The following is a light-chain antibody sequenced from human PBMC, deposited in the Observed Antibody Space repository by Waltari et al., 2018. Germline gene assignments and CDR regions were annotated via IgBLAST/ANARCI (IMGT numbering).Light chain of an antibody. CDR3: QQYYSYLT. CDR1: QGISSY. V-gene: IGKV1-8*01. Sequence: AIRMTQSPSSFSASTGDRVTITCRASQGISSYLAWYQQKPGKAPKLLIYAASTLQSGVPSRFSGSGSGTDFTLTISCLQSGDFATYYCQQYYSYLTFGQGTRLEIK. CDR2: AAS. J-gene: IGKJ5*01.